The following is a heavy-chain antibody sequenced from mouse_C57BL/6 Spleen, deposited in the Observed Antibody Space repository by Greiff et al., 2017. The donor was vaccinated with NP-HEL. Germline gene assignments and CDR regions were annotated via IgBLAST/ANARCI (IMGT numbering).Heavy chain of an antibody. CDR1: GYTFTGYW. Sequence: VQLQQSGAELMKPGASVKLSCKATGYTFTGYWIEWVKQRPGHGLEWIGEILPGSGSTNYNEKFKGKATFTADTSSNTAYMQLSSLTTEDSAIYYCASREIYYGYDEFAYWGQGTLVTVSA. CDR2: ILPGSGST. CDR3: ASREIYYGYDEFAY. D-gene: IGHD2-2*01. J-gene: IGHJ3*01. V-gene: IGHV1-9*01.